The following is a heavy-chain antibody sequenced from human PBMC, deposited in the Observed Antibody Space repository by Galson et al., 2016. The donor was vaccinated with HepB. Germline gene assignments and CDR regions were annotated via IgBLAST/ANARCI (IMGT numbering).Heavy chain of an antibody. CDR3: PVDRRRYFYWFVL. J-gene: IGHJ4*02. V-gene: IGHV3-30-3*01. D-gene: IGHD3-9*01. Sequence: SLRLSCAASGFTFSSYAMHWVRQAPGKGLEWVAVISYDGSNKYSADSVKGRFTISGDNSKNTLYLQMNSRRAEDPVVYYCPVDRRRYFYWFVLWGQGTLVTVSS. CDR1: GFTFSSYA. CDR2: ISYDGSNK.